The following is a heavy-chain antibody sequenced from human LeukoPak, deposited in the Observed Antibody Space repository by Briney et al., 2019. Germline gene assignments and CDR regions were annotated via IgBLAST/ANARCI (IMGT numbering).Heavy chain of an antibody. V-gene: IGHV3-30*02. CDR2: IRYDGSNK. D-gene: IGHD3-10*01. CDR3: AKAADVLLWFGDHIDY. J-gene: IGHJ4*02. CDR1: GFTFSSYG. Sequence: GGSLRLSCAASGFTFSSYGMHWVRQAPGKGLEGVAFIRYDGSNKYYADSVKGRFTISRDNSKNTLYLQMNSLRAEDTAVYYCAKAADVLLWFGDHIDYWGQGTLVTVSS.